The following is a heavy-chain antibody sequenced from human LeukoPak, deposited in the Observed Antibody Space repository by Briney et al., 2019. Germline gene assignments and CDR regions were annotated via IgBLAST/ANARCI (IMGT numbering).Heavy chain of an antibody. CDR3: ARGRGSSWHGPYYYMDV. J-gene: IGHJ6*03. V-gene: IGHV3-74*01. D-gene: IGHD6-13*01. Sequence: GGSLRLSCVASGFTFSSLWMHWVRQAPGKGLEWVSRIDNDEITTTYADSVKGRFTISRDNAKNTLYLQMNSLRAEDTAVYYCARGRGSSWHGPYYYMDVWGKGTTVTVSS. CDR1: GFTFSSLW. CDR2: IDNDEITT.